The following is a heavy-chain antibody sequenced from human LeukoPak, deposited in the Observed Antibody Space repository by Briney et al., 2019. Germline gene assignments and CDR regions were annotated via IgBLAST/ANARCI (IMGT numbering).Heavy chain of an antibody. CDR3: ARGEYSSWRLVYFDY. V-gene: IGHV1-69*13. CDR1: GGTLSSYA. CDR2: IIPIFGTA. J-gene: IGHJ4*02. D-gene: IGHD6-6*01. Sequence: GASVKVSCKASGGTLSSYAISWVRQAPGQGLEWMGGIIPIFGTANYAQKFQGRVTITADESTSTAYMELSSLRSEDTAVYYCARGEYSSWRLVYFDYWGQGTLVTVSS.